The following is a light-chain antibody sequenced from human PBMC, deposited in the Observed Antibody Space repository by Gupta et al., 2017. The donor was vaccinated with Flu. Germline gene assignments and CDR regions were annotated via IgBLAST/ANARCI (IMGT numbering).Light chain of an antibody. CDR1: SSNIGSNY. V-gene: IGLV1-47*01. Sequence: QSVLTQPPSASGTPGQRVTISCSGSSSNIGSNYVYWYQQLPGTAPKLLIYRNNQRPPGVPDRFSGSKSGTSASLAISRLRSEDEADYYCAAWDDSRSGPVFGGGTKLTVL. CDR3: AAWDDSRSGPV. J-gene: IGLJ3*02. CDR2: RNN.